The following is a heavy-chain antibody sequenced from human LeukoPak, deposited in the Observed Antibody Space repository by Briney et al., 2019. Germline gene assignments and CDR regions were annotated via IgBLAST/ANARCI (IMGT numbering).Heavy chain of an antibody. Sequence: ASVKVSCKASGYTFTGYYMHWVRQAPGQGLEWMGWINPNSGGTNYAQKFQGRVTMTRDTSISTAYMELSRLRSDDTAVYYCARVSGYDFWSGYSTTLTFDYWGQGTLVTVSS. CDR3: ARVSGYDFWSGYSTTLTFDY. CDR1: GYTFTGYY. V-gene: IGHV1-2*02. J-gene: IGHJ4*02. D-gene: IGHD3-3*01. CDR2: INPNSGGT.